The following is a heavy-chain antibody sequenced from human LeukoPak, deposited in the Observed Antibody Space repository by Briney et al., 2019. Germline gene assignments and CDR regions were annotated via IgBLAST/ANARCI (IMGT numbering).Heavy chain of an antibody. D-gene: IGHD3-22*01. CDR2: IYYSGST. CDR3: ARTSGESRYYDSSGYYYFDY. Sequence: PSQTLSLTCAVSGGSISSGGYSWSWIRQPPGKGLEWIGYIYYSGSTYYNPSLKSRVTISVDTSKNQFSLKLSSVTAAGTAVYYCARTSGESRYYDSSGYYYFDYWGQGTLVTVSS. CDR1: GGSISSGGYS. V-gene: IGHV4-30-4*07. J-gene: IGHJ4*02.